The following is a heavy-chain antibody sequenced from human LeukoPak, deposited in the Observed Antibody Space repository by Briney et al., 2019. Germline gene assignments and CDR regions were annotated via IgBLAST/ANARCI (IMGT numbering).Heavy chain of an antibody. Sequence: ASVKVSCKASGGTFSSYAISWVRQAPGQGLEWMGRIIPILGIANYAQKFQGRVTITADKSTSTAYMELSSLRSEDTAVYYCARDLVVVVAGAFDNWGQGTMVTVSS. CDR2: IIPILGIA. CDR1: GGTFSSYA. CDR3: ARDLVVVVAGAFDN. D-gene: IGHD2-15*01. J-gene: IGHJ3*02. V-gene: IGHV1-69*04.